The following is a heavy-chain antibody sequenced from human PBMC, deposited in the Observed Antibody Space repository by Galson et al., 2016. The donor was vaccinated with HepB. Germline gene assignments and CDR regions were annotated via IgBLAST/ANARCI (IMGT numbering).Heavy chain of an antibody. V-gene: IGHV4-30-2*01. Sequence: TLSLTCAVSGGSISSGGHSWSWIRQPPGKGLEWIGYIDHSGSTYYNPSLKSRVTISVDTSKNQFFLRLTSVTAADTAVYYCAIFWSDYAWGSYTPYNWFDPWGQGTLVTVSS. D-gene: IGHD3-16*01. CDR2: IDHSGST. J-gene: IGHJ5*02. CDR3: AIFWSDYAWGSYTPYNWFDP. CDR1: GGSISSGGHS.